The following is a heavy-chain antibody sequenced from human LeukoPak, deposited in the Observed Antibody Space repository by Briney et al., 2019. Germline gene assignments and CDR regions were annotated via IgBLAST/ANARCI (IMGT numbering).Heavy chain of an antibody. CDR2: INPSGGST. V-gene: IGHV1-46*01. Sequence: ASVKVSCKASGYTFTSYYMHWVRQAPGQGLEWMGIINPSGGSTSYAQKFQGRVTMTRDTSTSTVYMELSSLRSEDSAVYYCARDPSTTVTMFWFDPWGQGTLVTVSS. D-gene: IGHD4-17*01. CDR3: ARDPSTTVTMFWFDP. J-gene: IGHJ5*02. CDR1: GYTFTSYY.